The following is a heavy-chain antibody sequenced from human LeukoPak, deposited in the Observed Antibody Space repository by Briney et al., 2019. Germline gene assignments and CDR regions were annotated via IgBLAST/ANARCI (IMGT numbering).Heavy chain of an antibody. Sequence: GGSLRLSCTASGFTFSGFSMSWVRQSPTKGLEWVANIKQDGSEGYYVDSVKGRFTISRDNAKNSLSLQMNNLRVEDTAVYYCARAGSHWHYVYWGQGTVVTVSS. CDR2: IKQDGSEG. J-gene: IGHJ4*02. V-gene: IGHV3-7*01. CDR1: GFTFSGFS. D-gene: IGHD3-10*01. CDR3: ARAGSHWHYVY.